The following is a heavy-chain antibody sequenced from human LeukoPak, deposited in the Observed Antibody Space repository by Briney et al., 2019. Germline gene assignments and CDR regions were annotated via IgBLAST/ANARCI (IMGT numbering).Heavy chain of an antibody. Sequence: PGGSLRLSCTASGFSFSSYGMHWVRQAPGKGLEWVAFIRNDGRTQYYTDSVKGRFTISRDNSKNTLYLQMNSLRVEDTAVFHCAKSYGSSWYSSFDYWGQGTLVTVSS. J-gene: IGHJ4*02. CDR1: GFSFSSYG. CDR2: IRNDGRTQ. CDR3: AKSYGSSWYSSFDY. V-gene: IGHV3-30*02. D-gene: IGHD6-13*01.